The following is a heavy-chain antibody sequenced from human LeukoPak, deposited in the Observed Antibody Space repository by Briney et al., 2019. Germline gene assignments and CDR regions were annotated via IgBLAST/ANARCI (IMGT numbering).Heavy chain of an antibody. CDR1: GGSFSGYY. D-gene: IGHD6-13*01. CDR2: INHSGST. J-gene: IGHJ5*02. Sequence: SETLSLTCAVYGGSFSGYYWSWIRQPPGKGLEWIGEINHSGSTNYNPPLKSRVTISVDTSKNQFSLKLSSVTAADTAVYYCATKAAAGSFFWFDPWGQGTLVTVSS. CDR3: ATKAAAGSFFWFDP. V-gene: IGHV4-34*01.